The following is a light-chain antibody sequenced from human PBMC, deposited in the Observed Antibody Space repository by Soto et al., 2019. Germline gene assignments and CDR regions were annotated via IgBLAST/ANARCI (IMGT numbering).Light chain of an antibody. V-gene: IGKV3-20*01. Sequence: ESVLTQSPGTLSLPPGERATLSCRASQSVRSSYLAWYQQKFGQAPRLLIYGASSRATGIPDRFSGSGSGTDFTLTISRLEPEDFAVYYCQQYGSSSWTFGQGTKVDI. CDR2: GAS. CDR3: QQYGSSSWT. J-gene: IGKJ1*01. CDR1: QSVRSSY.